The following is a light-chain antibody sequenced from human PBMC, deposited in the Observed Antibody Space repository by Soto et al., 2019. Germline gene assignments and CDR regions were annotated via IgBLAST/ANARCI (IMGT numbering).Light chain of an antibody. V-gene: IGLV4-69*01. J-gene: IGLJ3*02. CDR3: QTGEV. CDR2: LNSDGSH. CDR1: SGHSSYA. Sequence: QSVLTQSPSASASLGASVKLTCTLSSGHSSYAIAWHQQQPEKGPRYLMKLNSDGSHSKGDGIPDRFSGSSSGAERYLTISSLQSEDEADYYCQTGEVFGGGTKLTVL.